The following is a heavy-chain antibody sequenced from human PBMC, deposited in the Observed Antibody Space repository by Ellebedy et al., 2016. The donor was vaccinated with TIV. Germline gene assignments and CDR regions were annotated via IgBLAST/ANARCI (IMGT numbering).Heavy chain of an antibody. V-gene: IGHV3-33*07. CDR2: IWYDGSNI. Sequence: PGGSLRLSCAASGFKFGDYYMYWVRQAPGKGLEWVADIWYDGSNIYYADSVKGRFTISRDNSENTLYLQMNSLRAEDTGVYYCATERRNYYNGMDVWGQGTTVTVSS. CDR1: GFKFGDYY. CDR3: ATERRNYYNGMDV. D-gene: IGHD2/OR15-2a*01. J-gene: IGHJ6*02.